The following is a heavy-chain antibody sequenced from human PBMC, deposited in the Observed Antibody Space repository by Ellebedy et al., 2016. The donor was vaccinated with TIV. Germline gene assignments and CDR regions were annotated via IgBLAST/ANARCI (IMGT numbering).Heavy chain of an antibody. CDR3: ARDMVGSWYPEIFDY. J-gene: IGHJ4*02. Sequence: SVKVSCXASGGTFSSYAISWVRQAPGQGLEWMGGIIPIFGTANYAQKFQGRVTITADESTSTAYMELSSLRSEDTAVYYCARDMVGSWYPEIFDYWGQGTLVTVSS. CDR2: IIPIFGTA. V-gene: IGHV1-69*13. CDR1: GGTFSSYA. D-gene: IGHD6-13*01.